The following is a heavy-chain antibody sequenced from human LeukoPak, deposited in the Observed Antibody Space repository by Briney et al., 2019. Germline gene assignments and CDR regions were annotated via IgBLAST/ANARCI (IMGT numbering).Heavy chain of an antibody. D-gene: IGHD6-19*01. Sequence: ASVKVSCKASGYTFTGYYMHWVRQAPGQGLEWMGWINPNSGGTNYAQKFQGWVTMTRDTSISTAYMELSRLRSDDTAAYYCARDRETYSSGSSLDYWGLGTLVTVSS. V-gene: IGHV1-2*04. CDR3: ARDRETYSSGSSLDY. J-gene: IGHJ4*02. CDR1: GYTFTGYY. CDR2: INPNSGGT.